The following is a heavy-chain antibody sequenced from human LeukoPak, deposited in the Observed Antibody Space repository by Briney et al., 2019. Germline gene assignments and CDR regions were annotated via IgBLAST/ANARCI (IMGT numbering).Heavy chain of an antibody. J-gene: IGHJ3*02. D-gene: IGHD5-18*01. V-gene: IGHV4-4*07. CDR2: ISTSGST. CDR1: GGSISSYY. Sequence: PSETLSLTCTVSGGSISSYYWSWIRQPAGKGLESIGHISTSGSTNYNPSLKSRVTISEDPSKNQFSLKLRSVTAADTAVYYCAREDGTAMDNAFDIWSQGTMVTVSS. CDR3: AREDGTAMDNAFDI.